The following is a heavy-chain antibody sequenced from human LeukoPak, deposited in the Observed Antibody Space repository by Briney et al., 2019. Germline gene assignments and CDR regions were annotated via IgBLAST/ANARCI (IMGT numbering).Heavy chain of an antibody. D-gene: IGHD3-22*01. CDR1: GFTFSSYA. CDR2: ISGSGDST. J-gene: IGHJ4*02. V-gene: IGHV3-23*01. Sequence: GGSLRLSCAASGFTFSSYAMSWVRQTPGKGLEWVSAISGSGDSTYDADPVKGRFTISRDNSKNTLYLQMNSLRAEDTAVYYCANHRLAFFYDSSGSPATYFDSWGQGTWVTVSS. CDR3: ANHRLAFFYDSSGSPATYFDS.